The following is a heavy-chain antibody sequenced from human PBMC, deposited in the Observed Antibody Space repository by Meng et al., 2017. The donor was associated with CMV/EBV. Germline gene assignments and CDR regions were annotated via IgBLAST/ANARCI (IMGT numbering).Heavy chain of an antibody. D-gene: IGHD1-7*01. CDR3: ARDGSYNWNYIYYYYGMDV. Sequence: GSLRLSCTVSGYSISSGYYWGWIRQPPGKGLEWIGSIYYSGSTYYNPSLKSRVTISVDTSKNQFSLKLSSVTAADTAVYYCARDGSYNWNYIYYYYGMDVWGQGTTVTVSS. CDR1: GYSISSGYY. V-gene: IGHV4-38-2*02. J-gene: IGHJ6*02. CDR2: IYYSGST.